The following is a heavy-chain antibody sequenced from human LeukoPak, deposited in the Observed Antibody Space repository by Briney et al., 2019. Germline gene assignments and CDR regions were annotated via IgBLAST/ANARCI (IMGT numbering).Heavy chain of an antibody. CDR3: VRGPYCNGGTCFSQFFDY. Sequence: ASVKVSCEASGHIFTTYDISWVRQAPGQGLEWMGWLSGYNGNTYYAQRFQGRVTMTTDTSMSTEYMELRSLRSEDTALYYCVRGPYCNGGTCFSQFFDYWGQGARVTVTS. V-gene: IGHV1-18*01. CDR2: LSGYNGNT. CDR1: GHIFTTYD. D-gene: IGHD2-15*01. J-gene: IGHJ4*02.